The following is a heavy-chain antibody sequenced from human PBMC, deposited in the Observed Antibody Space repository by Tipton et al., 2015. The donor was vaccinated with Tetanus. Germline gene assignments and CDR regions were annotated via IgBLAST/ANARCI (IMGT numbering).Heavy chain of an antibody. CDR2: INHSGST. V-gene: IGHV4-34*01. CDR1: RASMNSYF. CDR3: ARDGWGLTNWFDS. J-gene: IGHJ5*01. D-gene: IGHD4/OR15-4a*01. Sequence: TLSLTCTVSRASMNSYFWTWIRQPAGKGLEWIGEINHSGSTNYNPSLKSRVTMSLDTSKSQFSLKLSSVTAADTAVYYCARDGWGLTNWFDSWGQGTLVTVSS.